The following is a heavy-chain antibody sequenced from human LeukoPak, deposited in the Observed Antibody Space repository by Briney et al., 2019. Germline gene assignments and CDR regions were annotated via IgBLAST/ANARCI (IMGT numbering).Heavy chain of an antibody. CDR2: MNPNSGNT. CDR1: GYTFTSYD. D-gene: IGHD3-22*01. Sequence: GASVKVSCKASGYTFTSYDINWVRQATGQGLEWMGWMNPNSGNTGYAQKFQGRVTMTRNTSISTAYMELSSLRSEDTAVYYCAGVASYYDSSGYYPIPFDPWGQGTLVTVS. V-gene: IGHV1-8*01. J-gene: IGHJ5*02. CDR3: AGVASYYDSSGYYPIPFDP.